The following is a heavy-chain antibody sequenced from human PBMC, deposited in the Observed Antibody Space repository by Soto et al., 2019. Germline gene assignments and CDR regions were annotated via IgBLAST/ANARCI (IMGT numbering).Heavy chain of an antibody. D-gene: IGHD2-8*01. CDR2: INPNSGGT. V-gene: IGHV1-2*04. CDR1: GYTFTGYY. CDR3: ARGHEWRYAIPYYYYGMDL. Sequence: ASVKVSCKASGYTFTGYYMHWVRQAPGQGLEWMGWINPNSGGTNYAQKFQGWVTMTRDTSISTAYMELSRLRSDDTAVYYCARGHEWRYAIPYYYYGMDLWGQGTTVTVSS. J-gene: IGHJ6*02.